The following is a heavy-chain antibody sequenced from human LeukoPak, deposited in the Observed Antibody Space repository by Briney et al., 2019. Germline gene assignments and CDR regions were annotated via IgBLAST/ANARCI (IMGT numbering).Heavy chain of an antibody. Sequence: SVTVSCKASGGTFSIYAISWVRQAPGQGLEWMGGIIPIFGTANYAQKFQGRVTITTDESTSTAYMELSSLRSEDTAVYYCARSPAGSSGYYFDYWGQGTLVTVSS. CDR1: GGTFSIYA. CDR3: ARSPAGSSGYYFDY. J-gene: IGHJ4*02. V-gene: IGHV1-69*05. D-gene: IGHD3-22*01. CDR2: IIPIFGTA.